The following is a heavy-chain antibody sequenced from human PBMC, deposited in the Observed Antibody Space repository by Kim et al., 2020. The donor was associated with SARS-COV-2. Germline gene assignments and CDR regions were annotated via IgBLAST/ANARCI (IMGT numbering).Heavy chain of an antibody. Sequence: YAQKFQGRVTITADESTSTAYMELSSLRSEDTAVYYCARGLYSSGWGANYWGQGTLVTVSS. D-gene: IGHD6-19*01. CDR3: ARGLYSSGWGANY. J-gene: IGHJ4*02. V-gene: IGHV1-69*01.